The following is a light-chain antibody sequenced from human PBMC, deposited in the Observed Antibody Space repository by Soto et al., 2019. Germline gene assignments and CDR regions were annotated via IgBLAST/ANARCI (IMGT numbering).Light chain of an antibody. J-gene: IGKJ3*01. CDR2: GVS. CDR3: QQYYTYPST. Sequence: IRMTQSPASFSASTGDRVTITCRASQGISNYLAWYQQKPGEAPKLLLYGVSTLQSGVPSRFSGSGSGTDFPLTISSQKSQHFAPYFCQQYYTYPSTVGPGPKVHV. CDR1: QGISNY. V-gene: IGKV1-8*01.